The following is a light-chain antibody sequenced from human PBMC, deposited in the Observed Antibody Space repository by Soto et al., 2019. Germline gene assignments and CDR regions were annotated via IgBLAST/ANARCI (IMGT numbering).Light chain of an antibody. CDR2: AAS. J-gene: IGKJ1*01. V-gene: IGKV1-27*01. CDR1: QGISNY. Sequence: DIQITQSPASRSASVVDRVTITCRASQGISNYLAWYQQKPGKVPKLLIYAASTLQSGVPSRFSGSGSGTDFTLTISSLQPEDVATYYCQKYNSAPQTFGQGTKVDIK. CDR3: QKYNSAPQT.